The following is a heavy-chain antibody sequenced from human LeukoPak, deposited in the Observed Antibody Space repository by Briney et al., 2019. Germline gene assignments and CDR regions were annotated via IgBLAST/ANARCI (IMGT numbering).Heavy chain of an antibody. J-gene: IGHJ6*02. CDR3: AREGLYYDFWSGMDV. Sequence: AASVKVSCKASGYTFTSYYMHWVRQAPGQGLEWMGIINPSGGSTSYAQKFQGRVTMTRDTSTSTVYMELSSLRSEDTAVYYCAREGLYYDFWSGMDVWGQGTTVTVSS. CDR1: GYTFTSYY. D-gene: IGHD3-3*01. V-gene: IGHV1-46*01. CDR2: INPSGGST.